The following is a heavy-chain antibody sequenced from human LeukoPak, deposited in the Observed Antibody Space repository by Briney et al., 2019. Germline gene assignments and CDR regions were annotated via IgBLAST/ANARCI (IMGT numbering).Heavy chain of an antibody. CDR2: IRYDGSNK. CDR1: GFTFSSYG. CDR3: AKDRVSAAAGTGVDY. V-gene: IGHV3-30*02. J-gene: IGHJ4*02. D-gene: IGHD6-13*01. Sequence: GGSLRLSCAASGFTFSSYGMHWVRQAPGKGLEWVAFIRYDGSNKYYADSVKGRFTISRDNSKNTLYLQMNSLRAEDTAVYYCAKDRVSAAAGTGVDYWGQGTLVTVSS.